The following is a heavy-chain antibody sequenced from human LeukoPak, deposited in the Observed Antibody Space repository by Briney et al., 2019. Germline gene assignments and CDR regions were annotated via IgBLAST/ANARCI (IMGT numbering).Heavy chain of an antibody. V-gene: IGHV3-30*02. CDR2: TPYDGSNK. D-gene: IGHD1-26*01. CDR1: GFTFSDYG. J-gene: IGHJ4*02. CDR3: AKVLRELLHPLDY. Sequence: GGPLRLSCAASGFTFSDYGMHWVRQAPGKGLEWVAFTPYDGSNKYYTDSVEGRFAISRDISKNTLYLQMNSLRPEDTAVYYCAKVLRELLHPLDYWGQGTLVTVSS.